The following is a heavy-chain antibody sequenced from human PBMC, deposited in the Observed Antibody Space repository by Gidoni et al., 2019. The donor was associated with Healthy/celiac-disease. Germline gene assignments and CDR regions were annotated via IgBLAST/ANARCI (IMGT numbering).Heavy chain of an antibody. Sequence: QVQLVESGGGVVQPGRSLRLSCAASGFTFSSYGMHWVRQAPGKGLEWVAVIWYDGSNKYYADSVKVRFTISIDNSKNTLYLQMNSLRAEDTAVYYCARDRMYGSGRESAFDIWVQGTMVTVSS. CDR1: GFTFSSYG. CDR3: ARDRMYGSGRESAFDI. J-gene: IGHJ3*02. CDR2: IWYDGSNK. D-gene: IGHD3-10*01. V-gene: IGHV3-33*01.